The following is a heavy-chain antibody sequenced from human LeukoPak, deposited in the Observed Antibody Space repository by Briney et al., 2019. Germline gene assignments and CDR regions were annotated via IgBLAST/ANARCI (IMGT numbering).Heavy chain of an antibody. Sequence: PGGSLRLSCAASGFTFGNYGMHWVRQAPGKGLEWVAIISFDGSNIYYGDSVKGRFTISRDNSKNTLYLQMNSLRAEDTAVYYCARRAGAYSHPYDYWGQGTLVTVSS. J-gene: IGHJ4*02. V-gene: IGHV3-30*03. D-gene: IGHD4/OR15-4a*01. CDR2: ISFDGSNI. CDR1: GFTFGNYG. CDR3: ARRAGAYSHPYDY.